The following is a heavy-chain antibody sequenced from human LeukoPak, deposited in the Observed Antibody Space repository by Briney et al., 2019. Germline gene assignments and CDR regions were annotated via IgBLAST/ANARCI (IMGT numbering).Heavy chain of an antibody. CDR2: IDSADSYI. CDR3: ARHLDSSSDWFDP. D-gene: IGHD6-13*01. Sequence: GESLKISCKGSGYRFTTYWISWVRQMPGKGLEWMGKIDSADSYINYSPSFQGHVTFSADKSISTAYLQWSSLKASDTAMYYCARHLDSSSDWFDPWGQGTLVTVSS. J-gene: IGHJ5*02. CDR1: GYRFTTYW. V-gene: IGHV5-10-1*01.